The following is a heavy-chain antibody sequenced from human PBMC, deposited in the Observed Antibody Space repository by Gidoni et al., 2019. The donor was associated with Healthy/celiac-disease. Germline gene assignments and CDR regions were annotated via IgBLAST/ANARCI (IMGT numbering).Heavy chain of an antibody. CDR2: IYTSGST. J-gene: IGHJ4*02. CDR3: ARFRDHYDILTGYYEGGFDY. CDR1: GGSISSGSYY. V-gene: IGHV4-61*02. D-gene: IGHD3-9*01. Sequence: QVQLQESGPGLVKPSQTLSLTCTVSGGSISSGSYYWSWIRQPAGKGLEWIGRIYTSGSTNYNPSLKSRVTISVDTSKNQFSLKLSSVTAADTAVYYCARFRDHYDILTGYYEGGFDYWGQGTLVTVSS.